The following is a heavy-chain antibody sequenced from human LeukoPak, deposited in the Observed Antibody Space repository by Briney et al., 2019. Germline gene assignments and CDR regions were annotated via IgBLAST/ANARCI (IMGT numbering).Heavy chain of an antibody. CDR2: ISGSGGST. Sequence: HPGGSLRLSCAASGSTFSSYAMRWVRQAPGKGPEWVSAISGSGGSTYYADSVKGRFTISRDNSKNTLYLQMNSLRAEDTAVYYCAKRDGSSLDYWGQGTLATVSS. V-gene: IGHV3-23*01. D-gene: IGHD6-6*01. CDR3: AKRDGSSLDY. CDR1: GSTFSSYA. J-gene: IGHJ4*02.